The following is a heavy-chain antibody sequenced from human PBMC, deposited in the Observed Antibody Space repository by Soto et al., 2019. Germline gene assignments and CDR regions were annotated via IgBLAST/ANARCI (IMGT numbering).Heavy chain of an antibody. D-gene: IGHD3-10*01. J-gene: IGHJ4*02. CDR3: ARANYYGSPGDFDY. V-gene: IGHV3-48*01. CDR2: ISSSSSTI. CDR1: GFTFISYS. Sequence: EVQLVESGGGLVQPGWSLRLSCAASGFTFISYSMNWFRQAPGKGLEWVSYISSSSSTIYYADSVKGRFPISRDNAKNSLYLQMNSLRAEDTAVYYCARANYYGSPGDFDYWGQGTLVTVSS.